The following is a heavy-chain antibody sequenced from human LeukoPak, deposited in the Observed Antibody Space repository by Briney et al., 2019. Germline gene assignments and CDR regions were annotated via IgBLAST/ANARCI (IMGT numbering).Heavy chain of an antibody. V-gene: IGHV3-21*01. CDR2: ISSSSSYI. J-gene: IGHJ3*02. CDR1: GFTFSSYI. CDR3: ATLPTFTISAFDI. D-gene: IGHD2-2*02. Sequence: GGSLRLSCAASGFTFSSYIMNWVRQAPGKGLEWVSSISSSSSYIYYADSVKGRFTISRDNAKNSLYLQMNSLRAEDTAVYYCATLPTFTISAFDIWGQGTMVTVSS.